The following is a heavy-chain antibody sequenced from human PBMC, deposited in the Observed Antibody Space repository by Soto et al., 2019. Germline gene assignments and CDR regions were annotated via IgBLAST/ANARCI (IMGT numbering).Heavy chain of an antibody. J-gene: IGHJ6*02. CDR2: INPSGGST. Sequence: GASVKVSCKASGYTFTSYYMHWVRQAPGQGLEWMGIINPSGGSTSYAQKFQGRVTVTRDTSTSTVYMELSSLRSEDTAVYYCARXIGTTGRLRDYYYGMDVWGQGTTVTVSS. V-gene: IGHV1-46*01. D-gene: IGHD1-7*01. CDR1: GYTFTSYY. CDR3: ARXIGTTGRLRDYYYGMDV.